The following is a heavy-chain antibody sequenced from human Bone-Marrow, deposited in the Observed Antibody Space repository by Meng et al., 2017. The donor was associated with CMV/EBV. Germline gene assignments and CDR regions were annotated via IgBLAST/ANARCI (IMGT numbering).Heavy chain of an antibody. J-gene: IGHJ6*02. Sequence: GGSLRLSCAASGFNFKTFTMNWVRQAPGKGLEWVSSISGGSHYIYYADSLKGRFTISRDNAKNSLYLRMSGLRVEDTAVYYCARDQEDTRELLPIHKGMDVWGQRTTVTVSS. D-gene: IGHD1-7*01. V-gene: IGHV3-21*01. CDR3: ARDQEDTRELLPIHKGMDV. CDR1: GFNFKTFT. CDR2: ISGGSHYI.